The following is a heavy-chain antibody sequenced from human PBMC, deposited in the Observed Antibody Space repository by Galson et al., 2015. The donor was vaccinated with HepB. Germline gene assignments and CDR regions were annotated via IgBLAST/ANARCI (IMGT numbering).Heavy chain of an antibody. Sequence: SLRLSCAAPGFTFSSYAMSWVRQAPGKGLEWVSAISGSGGSTYYADSVKGRFTISRDNSKNTLYLQMNSLRAEDTAVYYCAKGKWEHTGCFDYWGQGTLVTVSS. CDR2: ISGSGGST. V-gene: IGHV3-23*01. CDR1: GFTFSSYA. D-gene: IGHD1-26*01. J-gene: IGHJ4*02. CDR3: AKGKWEHTGCFDY.